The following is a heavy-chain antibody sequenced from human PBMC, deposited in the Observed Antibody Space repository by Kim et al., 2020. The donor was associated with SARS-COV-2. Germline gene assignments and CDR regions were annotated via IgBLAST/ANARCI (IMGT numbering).Heavy chain of an antibody. CDR1: GFTFDDYA. D-gene: IGHD5-12*01. Sequence: GGSLRLSCAASGFTFDDYAMHWVRQAPGKGLEWVSGINWKSGNIGYADSVKGRFTISRDNAKNSLYLQMNSLRAEDTALYYCAKDIHGYRVSYFYGMDVWGQGTTLTVS. V-gene: IGHV3-9*01. CDR2: INWKSGNI. J-gene: IGHJ6*02. CDR3: AKDIHGYRVSYFYGMDV.